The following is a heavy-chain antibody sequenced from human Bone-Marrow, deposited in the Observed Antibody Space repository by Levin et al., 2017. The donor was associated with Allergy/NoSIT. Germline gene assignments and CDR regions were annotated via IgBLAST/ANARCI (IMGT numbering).Heavy chain of an antibody. D-gene: IGHD2-2*01. Sequence: LASETLSLTCAASGFTFSSYAMSWVRQAPGKGLEWVSAISGSGGSTYYADSVKGRFTISRDNSKNTLYLQMNSLRAEDTAVYYCAKDIVVVPAAIDYWGQGTLVTVSS. J-gene: IGHJ4*02. V-gene: IGHV3-23*01. CDR2: ISGSGGST. CDR1: GFTFSSYA. CDR3: AKDIVVVPAAIDY.